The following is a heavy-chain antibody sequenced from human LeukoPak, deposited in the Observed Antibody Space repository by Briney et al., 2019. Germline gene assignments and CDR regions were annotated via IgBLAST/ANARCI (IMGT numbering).Heavy chain of an antibody. D-gene: IGHD5-24*01. CDR1: GGSFSGYY. CDR2: INHSGTT. J-gene: IGHJ4*02. V-gene: IGHV4-34*01. CDR3: AGRGIPVPLLDY. Sequence: PSETLSLTCAVYGGSFSGYYWSWIRQPPGKGLEWIGEINHSGTTNYNPSLKSRVTISVDTSKNQFSLKLSSVTAADTAVYYCAGRGIPVPLLDYWGQGTLVTVSS.